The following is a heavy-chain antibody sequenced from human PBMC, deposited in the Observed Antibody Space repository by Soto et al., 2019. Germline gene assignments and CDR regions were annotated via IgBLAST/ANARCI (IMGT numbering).Heavy chain of an antibody. CDR2: ISAYNGNT. J-gene: IGHJ3*02. CDR3: ARTMIVVVTDAFDI. V-gene: IGHV1-18*01. CDR1: GYTFTSYG. Sequence: ASVKVSCKASGYTFTSYGISWVRQAPGQGLEWMGWISAYNGNTNYAQKLQGRVTMTTDTSTSTAYMELRSLRSDDTAVYYCARTMIVVVTDAFDIWGQGTMVTVSS. D-gene: IGHD3-22*01.